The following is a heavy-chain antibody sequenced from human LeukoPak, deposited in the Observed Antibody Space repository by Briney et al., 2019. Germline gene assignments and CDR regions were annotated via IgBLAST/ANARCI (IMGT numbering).Heavy chain of an antibody. Sequence: GGSLRLSCAASGFTFYDYAMHWVRHAPGEGLEWVSGISWNSGSIVYADSVKGRFTISRDNAKNSLYLQMNSLRAEDTALYYCAKDSRDGYNYLDNWFDPWGQGTLVTVSS. D-gene: IGHD5-24*01. CDR1: GFTFYDYA. V-gene: IGHV3-9*01. CDR3: AKDSRDGYNYLDNWFDP. J-gene: IGHJ5*02. CDR2: ISWNSGSI.